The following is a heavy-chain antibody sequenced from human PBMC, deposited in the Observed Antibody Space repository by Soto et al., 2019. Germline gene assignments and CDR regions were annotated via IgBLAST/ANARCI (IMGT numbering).Heavy chain of an antibody. Sequence: ASVKVSCKASGFTFTSSAMQWVRQARGQRLEWIGWIVVGSGNTNYAQKFQERVTITRDMSTSTAYMELSSLRSEDTAVYYCAAVQLQGYCSGGSGFDYWGQGTLVTVSS. J-gene: IGHJ4*02. CDR1: GFTFTSSA. D-gene: IGHD2-15*01. CDR3: AAVQLQGYCSGGSGFDY. V-gene: IGHV1-58*02. CDR2: IVVGSGNT.